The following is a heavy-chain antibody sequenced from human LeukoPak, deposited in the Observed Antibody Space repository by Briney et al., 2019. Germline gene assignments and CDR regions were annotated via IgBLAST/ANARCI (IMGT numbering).Heavy chain of an antibody. CDR2: IYYSGST. CDR3: ARDQGGATTLGAFDI. V-gene: IGHV4-61*08. Sequence: SETLSLTCTVSGGSISSDGYYWSWIRQPPGKGLEWIGYIYYSGSTNYNPSLKSRVTISVDTSKNQFSLKLSSVTAADTAVYYCARDQGGATTLGAFDIWGQGTMVTVSS. CDR1: GGSISSDGYY. D-gene: IGHD1-26*01. J-gene: IGHJ3*02.